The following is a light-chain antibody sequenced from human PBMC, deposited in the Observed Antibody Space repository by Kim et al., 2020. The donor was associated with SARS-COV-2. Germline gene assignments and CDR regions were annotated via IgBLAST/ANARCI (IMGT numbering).Light chain of an antibody. CDR2: GAS. CDR3: QQYGYT. J-gene: IGKJ2*01. V-gene: IGKV3-20*01. CDR1: ESISRNF. Sequence: EIVLTQSPGTLSLSPGERATLSCRPSESISRNFLAWYQQKPGQAPRLLIYGASTRATGIPDRFSGSGSGTDFTLTISRLEPEDCAVYYCQQYGYTFGQGTKLEI.